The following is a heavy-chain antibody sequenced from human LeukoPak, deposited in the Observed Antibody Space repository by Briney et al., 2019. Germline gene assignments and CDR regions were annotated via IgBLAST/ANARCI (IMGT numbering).Heavy chain of an antibody. CDR1: GGSFSGYY. V-gene: IGHV4-34*01. D-gene: IGHD4-17*01. CDR3: AILPTSVTTPLDY. Sequence: SETLSLTCAVYGGSFSGYYWSWIRQPPGNGLEWIGEINHSGSTNYNPSLKSRVTISVDTSKNQFSLKLSSVTAADTAVYYCAILPTSVTTPLDYWGQGTLVTVSS. CDR2: INHSGST. J-gene: IGHJ4*02.